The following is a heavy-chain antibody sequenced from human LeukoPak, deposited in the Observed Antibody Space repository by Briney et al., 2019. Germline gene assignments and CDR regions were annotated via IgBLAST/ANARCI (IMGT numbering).Heavy chain of an antibody. D-gene: IGHD3-10*01. CDR3: ARRYYYNLGSFPFDF. Sequence: SEALSLTCAVSGGPFSGYFWSWIRQSSGKGLEWIGEIHNSGTTNYNPSLNSRAAISEDTSKNQFYLNLSSVTAADTAVYYCARRYYYNLGSFPFDFWGQGTLVTVSS. CDR2: IHNSGTT. J-gene: IGHJ4*02. CDR1: GGPFSGYF. V-gene: IGHV4-34*01.